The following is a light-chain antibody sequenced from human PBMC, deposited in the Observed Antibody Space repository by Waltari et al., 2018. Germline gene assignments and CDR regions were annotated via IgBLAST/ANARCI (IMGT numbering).Light chain of an antibody. Sequence: QSALTQPASVSGSPGQSFTISCTGTSSDVGAYNYVSWYQQHPGRAPKLMIYDVTKRPSGVSNRFAGSKSGNTASLTISGLQAEDESDYYCSSYTSSSTWVFGGGTKLTVL. CDR2: DVT. J-gene: IGLJ3*02. V-gene: IGLV2-14*01. CDR1: SSDVGAYNY. CDR3: SSYTSSSTWV.